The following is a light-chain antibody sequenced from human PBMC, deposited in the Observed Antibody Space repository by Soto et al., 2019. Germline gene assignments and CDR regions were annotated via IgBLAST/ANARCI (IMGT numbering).Light chain of an antibody. CDR2: DTN. CDR1: SSNIGLND. J-gene: IGLJ2*01. CDR3: EAWDDRLNGTV. Sequence: QSVLTQPPSASGTPGQTGTISCSGSSSNIGLNDVHWYRQLSGTAPQILIYDTNQQATGVPDRFSGSRSVTSASLAIHGLPSEDEADYHCEAWDDRLNGTVFGGGTKLTVL. V-gene: IGLV1-44*01.